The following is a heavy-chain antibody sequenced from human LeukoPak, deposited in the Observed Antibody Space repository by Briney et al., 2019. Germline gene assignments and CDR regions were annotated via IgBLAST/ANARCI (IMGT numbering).Heavy chain of an antibody. Sequence: PGRSLRLSCAASGFTFSSYGMHWVRQAPGKGLEWVAVISYDGSNKYYADSVKGRFTISRDNSKNTLYLQMNSLRAEDTAVYYCAKLNFGYSHDYWGQGTLVTVSS. D-gene: IGHD6-13*01. J-gene: IGHJ4*02. CDR3: AKLNFGYSHDY. V-gene: IGHV3-30*18. CDR2: ISYDGSNK. CDR1: GFTFSSYG.